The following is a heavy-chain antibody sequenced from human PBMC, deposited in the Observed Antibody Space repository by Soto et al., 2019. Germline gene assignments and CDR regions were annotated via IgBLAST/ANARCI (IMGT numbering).Heavy chain of an antibody. V-gene: IGHV3-23*01. CDR2: ISGSGGST. D-gene: IGHD5-18*01. J-gene: IGHJ6*02. Sequence: LRLSCAASGFTFSSYAMSWVRQAPGKGLEWVSAISGSGGSTYYADSVKGRFTISRDNSKNTLYLQMNSLRAEDTAVYYCACARIRLWFSGTHVRGQAXTVTVSS. CDR1: GFTFSSYA. CDR3: ACARIRLWFSGTHV.